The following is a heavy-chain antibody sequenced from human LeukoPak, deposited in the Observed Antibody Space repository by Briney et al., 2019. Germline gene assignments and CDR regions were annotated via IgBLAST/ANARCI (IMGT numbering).Heavy chain of an antibody. J-gene: IGHJ6*03. CDR2: IIPIFGTA. Sequence: ASVKVSCKASGGTFSSYAISWVRQAPGQGLEWMEGIIPIFGTANYAQKFQGRVTITTDESTSTAYMELSSLGSEDTAVYYCARDSDKGGYMDVWGKGTTVTVSS. D-gene: IGHD1-14*01. CDR3: ARDSDKGGYMDV. CDR1: GGTFSSYA. V-gene: IGHV1-69*05.